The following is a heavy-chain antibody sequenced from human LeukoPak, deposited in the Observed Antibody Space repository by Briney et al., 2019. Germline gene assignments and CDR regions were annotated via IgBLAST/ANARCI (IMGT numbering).Heavy chain of an antibody. CDR2: LNPNSGNT. CDR1: GYTFPSYD. CDR3: ARGPKWTGSYYYFDY. V-gene: IGHV1-8*01. Sequence: ASVKVSCKTSGYTFPSYDINWVRQATGQGLEWLRWLNPNSGNTGYTQKFQGRVTISRNTSITTAYMELSSLRSEDTAVYYCARGPKWTGSYYYFDYWGQGTLVTVSS. D-gene: IGHD1-26*01. J-gene: IGHJ4*02.